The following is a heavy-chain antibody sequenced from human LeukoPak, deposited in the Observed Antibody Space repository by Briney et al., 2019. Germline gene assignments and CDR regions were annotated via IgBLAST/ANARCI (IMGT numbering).Heavy chain of an antibody. Sequence: GGSLRLSCSASGFIFSSYAMHWVRQAPGKGLEWMSIISYDGGSGDYADSARGRFTLSRDNSKNTLYLEMNSLRPEDTAVYYCARGGLGDCSSTSCYNFHYFDYWGQGALVTVSS. CDR2: ISYDGGSG. CDR1: GFIFSSYA. V-gene: IGHV3-30*01. D-gene: IGHD2-2*02. J-gene: IGHJ4*02. CDR3: ARGGLGDCSSTSCYNFHYFDY.